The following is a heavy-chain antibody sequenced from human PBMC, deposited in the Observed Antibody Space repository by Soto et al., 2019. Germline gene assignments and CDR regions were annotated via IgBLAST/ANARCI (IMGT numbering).Heavy chain of an antibody. V-gene: IGHV3-23*01. D-gene: IGHD6-13*01. CDR3: AKVSSSWYAGFFDL. CDR2: LRDSGGSI. CDR1: GFTFSRHA. Sequence: EVQLLESGGGLVQPGGSLRLSCTASGFTFSRHAMTWVRQAPGKGLEWVSGLRDSGGSIYYADSVKGRFTISRDHSMNTLYLQMTTLRAEDTAIYYCAKVSSSWYAGFFDLWGQGTLVTVSS. J-gene: IGHJ4*02.